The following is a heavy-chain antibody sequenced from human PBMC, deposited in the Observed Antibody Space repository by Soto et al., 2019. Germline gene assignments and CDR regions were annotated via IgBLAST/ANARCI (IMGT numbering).Heavy chain of an antibody. J-gene: IGHJ4*02. CDR1: GFTFSSYA. Sequence: EVQLLESGGGLVQPGGSLRLSCAASGFTFSSYAMSWVRQAQGKGLEWVSAISGSGGSTYYADSVKGRFTISRDNSKNTLYLQMNSLRAEDTAVYYCAKDEPQARFTYYYGSGSYWFWGQGTLVTVSS. CDR2: ISGSGGST. D-gene: IGHD3-10*01. CDR3: AKDEPQARFTYYYGSGSYWF. V-gene: IGHV3-23*01.